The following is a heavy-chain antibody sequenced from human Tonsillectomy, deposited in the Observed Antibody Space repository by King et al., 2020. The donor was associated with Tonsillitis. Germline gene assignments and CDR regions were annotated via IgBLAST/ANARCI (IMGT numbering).Heavy chain of an antibody. V-gene: IGHV3-23*04. CDR3: AKGTFEWVLPDDAFDM. D-gene: IGHD3-3*01. Sequence: VQLVESGGGLVQPGGSLRLSYAASGFTFSSYVMSWVRQAPGKGLDWVSGISGSGGTTYYADPVKGRFTISRDNSKNTLYLQMNSLRAEDTAVYYCAKGTFEWVLPDDAFDMWGQGTMVTVSS. J-gene: IGHJ3*02. CDR1: GFTFSSYV. CDR2: ISGSGGTT.